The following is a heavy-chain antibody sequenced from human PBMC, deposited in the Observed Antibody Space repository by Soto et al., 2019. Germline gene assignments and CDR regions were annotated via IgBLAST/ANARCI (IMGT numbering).Heavy chain of an antibody. J-gene: IGHJ5*02. Sequence: GGSLRLSCAASGFTVSSNYMSWVRQAPGKGLEWVSVIYSGGSTYYADSVKGRFTISRDNSKNTLYLQMNSLRAEDTAVYYCASHSVLRFLEWSQTRAFDPWGQGILVTVSS. CDR2: IYSGGST. CDR1: GFTVSSNY. D-gene: IGHD3-3*01. V-gene: IGHV3-66*04. CDR3: ASHSVLRFLEWSQTRAFDP.